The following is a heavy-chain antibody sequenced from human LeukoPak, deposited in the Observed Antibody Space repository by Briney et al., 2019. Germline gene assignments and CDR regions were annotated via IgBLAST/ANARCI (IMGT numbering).Heavy chain of an antibody. V-gene: IGHV4-30-4*02. J-gene: IGHJ6*02. CDR2: IYYSGST. D-gene: IGHD7-27*01. CDR3: ARGLTGPYYYYYGMDV. CDR1: GGSISSGDYY. Sequence: SETLSLTCTVSGGSISSGDYYWSWIRQPPGKGLEWIGYIYYSGSTYYNPSLKSRVTISVDTSKNQFSLKLSSVTAADTAVYYCARGLTGPYYYYYGMDVWGQGTTVTVSS.